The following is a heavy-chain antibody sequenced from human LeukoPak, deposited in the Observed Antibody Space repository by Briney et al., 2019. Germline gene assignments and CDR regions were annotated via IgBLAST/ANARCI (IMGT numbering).Heavy chain of an antibody. Sequence: GGSLRLSCSASGLVFSDYAMHWARQAPGKGLEYLSGISGNGVATYYVDSVQGRFTVSRDNSKTTLYLQINSLRREDTAFYYCIKDRGSSGWDFDSWGQGTLLTVSS. D-gene: IGHD6-19*01. CDR2: ISGNGVAT. CDR3: IKDRGSSGWDFDS. CDR1: GLVFSDYA. J-gene: IGHJ4*02. V-gene: IGHV3-64D*06.